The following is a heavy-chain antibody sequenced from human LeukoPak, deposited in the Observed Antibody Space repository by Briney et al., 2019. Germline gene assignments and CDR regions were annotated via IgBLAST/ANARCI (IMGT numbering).Heavy chain of an antibody. J-gene: IGHJ4*02. D-gene: IGHD3-16*02. CDR1: GFTFSSYG. Sequence: GGSLRLSCAASGFTFSSYGMSWVRQAPGKGLEWVSAISGSGGSTYYADSVKGRFTISRDNSKNTLYLQMNSLRAEDTAVYYCAKGAARATFGGVIASFDYWGQGTLVTVSS. CDR3: AKGAARATFGGVIASFDY. CDR2: ISGSGGST. V-gene: IGHV3-23*01.